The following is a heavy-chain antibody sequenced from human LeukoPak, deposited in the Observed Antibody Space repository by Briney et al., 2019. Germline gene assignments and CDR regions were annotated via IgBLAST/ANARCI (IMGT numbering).Heavy chain of an antibody. D-gene: IGHD3-10*01. J-gene: IGHJ4*02. CDR2: ISAYNGNT. Sequence: ASVKVSCKASGYTFTSYGISWVRQAPGQGLEWMGWISAYNGNTNYAQKLQGRVTMTTDTSTSTAYMELRSLRSDDTAVYYCARDLRTTMVRGLARFDYWGQGTLVTVSS. CDR1: GYTFTSYG. V-gene: IGHV1-18*04. CDR3: ARDLRTTMVRGLARFDY.